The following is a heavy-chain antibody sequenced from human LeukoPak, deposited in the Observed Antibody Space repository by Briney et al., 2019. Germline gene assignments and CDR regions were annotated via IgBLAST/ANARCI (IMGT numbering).Heavy chain of an antibody. V-gene: IGHV1-69*06. J-gene: IGHJ6*03. CDR1: GGTFSSYA. D-gene: IGHD2-15*01. Sequence: ASVKVSCKASGGTFSSYAISWVRQAPGQGLEWMGGIIPIFGTANYAQKFQGRITITADKSTSTGYMELSSLRSEDTAVYYRARGFGYCSGGSCYIAYYYYMDVWGEGTTATVSS. CDR3: ARGFGYCSGGSCYIAYYYYMDV. CDR2: IIPIFGTA.